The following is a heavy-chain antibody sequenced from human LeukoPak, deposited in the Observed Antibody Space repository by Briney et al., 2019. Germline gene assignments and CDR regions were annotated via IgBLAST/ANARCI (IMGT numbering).Heavy chain of an antibody. J-gene: IGHJ4*02. CDR3: ARHILTGSIYSDY. CDR2: IYPGDSDT. CDR1: GYSFTSYW. Sequence: GESLKISCKGSGYSFTSYWIGWVRQLPGKGLEWVGSIYPGDSDTRYSPSFQGQVTISADKSISTAYLQWSSLKASDTAMYYCARHILTGSIYSDYWGQGTLVTVSS. V-gene: IGHV5-51*01. D-gene: IGHD3-9*01.